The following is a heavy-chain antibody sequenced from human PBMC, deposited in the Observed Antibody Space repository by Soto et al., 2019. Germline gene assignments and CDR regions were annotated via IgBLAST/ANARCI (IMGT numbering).Heavy chain of an antibody. D-gene: IGHD3-16*01. CDR1: AYSYTSYG. CDR2: ISAYNGQT. Sequence: QVQLVQSGPEVKKPGASVNVSCKASAYSYTSYGISWVRQAPGQGLEWMGWISAYNGQTNYAQKFRGRVTFTTDASTSTALMQLRGLRADDTAMYYCARDGRKELWAEGLNAMDVWGQGTTVTV. J-gene: IGHJ6*02. V-gene: IGHV1-18*01. CDR3: ARDGRKELWAEGLNAMDV.